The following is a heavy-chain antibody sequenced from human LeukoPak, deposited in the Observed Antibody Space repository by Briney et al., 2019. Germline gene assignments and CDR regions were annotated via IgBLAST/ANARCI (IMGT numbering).Heavy chain of an antibody. Sequence: GASVKVSCKASGYTFTSYGISWVRQAPGQGLEWMGWISAYNGNTNYAQKLQGRVTMTTDTSTSTAYMELRSLRSDETAVYYCARDHVLLWFGDRGYYGMDVWGQGTTVTVSS. CDR1: GYTFTSYG. D-gene: IGHD3-10*01. CDR2: ISAYNGNT. CDR3: ARDHVLLWFGDRGYYGMDV. V-gene: IGHV1-18*01. J-gene: IGHJ6*02.